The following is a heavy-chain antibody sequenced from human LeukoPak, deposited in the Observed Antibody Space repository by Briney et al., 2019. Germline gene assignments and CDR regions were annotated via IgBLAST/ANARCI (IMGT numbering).Heavy chain of an antibody. J-gene: IGHJ4*02. CDR1: GFTFSSYE. CDR3: ARRGIAAAVLDY. V-gene: IGHV3-48*03. CDR2: ISSSGSTM. D-gene: IGHD6-13*01. Sequence: GGSLRLSCAASGFTFSSYEMNWVRQAPGKGLEWVSYISSSGSTMYYADSVKGRFTISRDNAKNSLYLQMNSLRAEDTAVYYCARRGIAAAVLDYWGQGTLVTVSS.